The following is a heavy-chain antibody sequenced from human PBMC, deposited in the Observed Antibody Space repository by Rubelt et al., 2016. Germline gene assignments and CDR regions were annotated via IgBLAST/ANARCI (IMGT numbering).Heavy chain of an antibody. CDR2: IDPGDSDT. Sequence: EVQLVQSGAEVKKPGESLKISCKGSGYSFTTYWLGWVRQMPGEGLECMGTIDPGDSDTRYSPSFQGQVTISADESISTAYLQWSSLKASDTAMYYCARLRGSPQGAAFDIWGQGTMVTVSS. CDR3: ARLRGSPQGAAFDI. V-gene: IGHV5-51*01. J-gene: IGHJ3*02. CDR1: GYSFTTYW. D-gene: IGHD1-26*01.